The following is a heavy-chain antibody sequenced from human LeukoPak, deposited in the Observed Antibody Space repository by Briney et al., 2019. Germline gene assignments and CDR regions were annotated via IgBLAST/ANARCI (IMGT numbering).Heavy chain of an antibody. J-gene: IGHJ4*02. D-gene: IGHD6-6*01. CDR2: IYPGGSA. Sequence: SETLSLTCNVFGGFISSYYWSWLRQPAGKGLEWIGRIYPGGSANYNPSLQSRVTVSVDMSKNQFSLKLTSVTAADTAMYYCARGSISSLVFWGQGILVTVSS. CDR3: ARGSISSLVF. V-gene: IGHV4-4*07. CDR1: GGFISSYY.